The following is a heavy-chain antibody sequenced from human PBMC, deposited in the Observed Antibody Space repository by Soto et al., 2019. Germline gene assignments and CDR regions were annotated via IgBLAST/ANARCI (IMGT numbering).Heavy chain of an antibody. CDR2: ISGDGSNK. CDR3: AKSGYGQLWLDDYGLDV. V-gene: IGHV3-30*18. J-gene: IGHJ6*02. CDR1: GFTFSSYG. Sequence: QVQLVESGGGVVQSGRSLRLSCAASGFTFSSYGIQWVRQAPGKGLEWVALISGDGSNKYYADSVKGRFTTSRDNSKNTLNLQMNSLRPEDTAVYCCAKSGYGQLWLDDYGLDVWGQGTTVTVSS. D-gene: IGHD3-10*01.